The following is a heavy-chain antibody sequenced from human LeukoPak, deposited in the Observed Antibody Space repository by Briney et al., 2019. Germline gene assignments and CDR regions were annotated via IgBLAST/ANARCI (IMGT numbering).Heavy chain of an antibody. D-gene: IGHD6-13*01. J-gene: IGHJ4*02. CDR2: IQHDGSDN. Sequence: GGSLRLSCAACGINFRSSCMHWVRQAPGKGREWVNFIQHDGSDNSYEASVKGRFTISRDNSKNAVYLHKNSLRADDAALYYCAREGRRAAAGRCDYWGQGTLVTVSS. V-gene: IGHV3-30*02. CDR3: AREGRRAAAGRCDY. CDR1: GINFRSSC.